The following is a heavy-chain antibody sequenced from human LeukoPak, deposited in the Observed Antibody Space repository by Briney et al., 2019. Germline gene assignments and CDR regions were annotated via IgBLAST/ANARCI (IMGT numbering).Heavy chain of an antibody. Sequence: GGSLRLSCAASGSDFSVYSMNWVRQAPGKGLEWISYITSDRNTIYYADSVRGRFTISRDNAKKSVYLELSNLRADDTAMYYCARSTEWFADYGGQGTLVTVS. CDR1: GSDFSVYS. CDR2: ITSDRNTI. CDR3: ARSTEWFADY. J-gene: IGHJ4*02. V-gene: IGHV3-48*01. D-gene: IGHD3-3*01.